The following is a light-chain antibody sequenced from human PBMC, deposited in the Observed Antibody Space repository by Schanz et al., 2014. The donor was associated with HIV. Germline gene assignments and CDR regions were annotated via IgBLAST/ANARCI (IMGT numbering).Light chain of an antibody. Sequence: EIVLTQSPATLSLSPGERATLSCRASQSVSNYLAWYQQKSRQAPRLLIYAASSRATGIPDRFSGSGSGTDFTLTISRLEPEDFAVYSCQQYGNSPPTLGQGTKLEIK. J-gene: IGKJ2*01. CDR2: AAS. CDR3: QQYGNSPPT. V-gene: IGKV3-20*01. CDR1: QSVSNY.